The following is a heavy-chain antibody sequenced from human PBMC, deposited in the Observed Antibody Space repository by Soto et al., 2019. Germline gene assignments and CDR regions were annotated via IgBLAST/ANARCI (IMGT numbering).Heavy chain of an antibody. CDR1: GYTFTSYG. V-gene: IGHV1-18*01. CDR3: ARSWVTGKGGIDV. CDR2: IKGYTGNT. D-gene: IGHD3-16*01. J-gene: IGHJ6*02. Sequence: QVQLVQSGAEVKKPGASVKVSFKAYGYTFTSYGLSWVRLARGRGLEWMGWIKGYTGNTNYAQKFQGRVTMTTDTSTNTAYLALWTMISDDTAVYYCARSWVTGKGGIDVWGQGTTVTVSS.